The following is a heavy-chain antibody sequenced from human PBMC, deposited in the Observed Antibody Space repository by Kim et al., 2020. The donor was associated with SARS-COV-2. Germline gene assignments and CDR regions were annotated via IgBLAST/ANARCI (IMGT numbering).Heavy chain of an antibody. CDR2: ST. V-gene: IGHV1-46*03. D-gene: IGHD3-22*01. J-gene: IGHJ4*02. Sequence: STGYEQKFQGRVTLTRDTSTSTVYLELSSLRSEDTAVYYCARDHSSGYFDYWGQGTLVTVSS. CDR3: ARDHSSGYFDY.